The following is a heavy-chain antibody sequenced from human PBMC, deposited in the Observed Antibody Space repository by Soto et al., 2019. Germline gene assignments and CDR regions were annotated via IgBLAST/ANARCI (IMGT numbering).Heavy chain of an antibody. V-gene: IGHV3-21*01. CDR1: GFSFSSDS. Sequence: EVQLVESGGGLVKPGGSLSLSCAASGFSFSSDSMGWVRQAPGKGLEWVSSISSSGSFKNYADSVKGRFTISRDNAKNSLYLLLSGLKEEDTAVYYCARDPPTGTTLEWADSWGQGTLVTVSS. CDR3: ARDPPTGTTLEWADS. D-gene: IGHD1-7*01. CDR2: ISSSGSFK. J-gene: IGHJ4*02.